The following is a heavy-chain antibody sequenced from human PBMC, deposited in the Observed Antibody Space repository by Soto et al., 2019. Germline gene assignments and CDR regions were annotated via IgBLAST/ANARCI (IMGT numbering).Heavy chain of an antibody. D-gene: IGHD7-27*01. J-gene: IGHJ5*01. V-gene: IGHV4-30-4*01. CDR3: ARGRYCLTGRCFPNWFDS. CDR1: GDSISNLDYF. Sequence: SETLSLTCSVSGDSISNLDYFWAWIRQPPGQALEYIGYIYKSATTYYNPSFESRVAISVDTLKSQFSLNVTSVTAADTAVYFCARGRYCLTGRCFPNWFDSWGQGTLVTVSS. CDR2: IYKSATT.